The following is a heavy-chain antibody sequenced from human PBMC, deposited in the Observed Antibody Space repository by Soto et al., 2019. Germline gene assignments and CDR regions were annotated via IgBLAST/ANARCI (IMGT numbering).Heavy chain of an antibody. CDR2: IYYSGST. Sequence: SETLSLTCTVSGGSISSRGYYWGWIRQPPGKGLEWIGYIYYSGSTNYNPSLKSRVTISVDTSKNQLSLKLSSVTAADTAVYYCARRYGYYFDYWGQGTLVTVSS. CDR1: GGSISSRGYY. V-gene: IGHV4-61*05. J-gene: IGHJ4*02. D-gene: IGHD3-9*01. CDR3: ARRYGYYFDY.